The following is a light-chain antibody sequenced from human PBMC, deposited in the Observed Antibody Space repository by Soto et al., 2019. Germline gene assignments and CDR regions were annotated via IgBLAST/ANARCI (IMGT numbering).Light chain of an antibody. J-gene: IGKJ3*01. CDR2: DAS. CDR1: QSISSW. V-gene: IGKV1-5*01. Sequence: DIQMTQSPSTLSASVGDRVTVTCRASQSISSWLAWYQQKPGKAPKLLIYDASSLESGVPSRFIGSGSGTEFTLTISSLLPGDFATYYCQQYHSYSPFTFGPGTKVEIK. CDR3: QQYHSYSPFT.